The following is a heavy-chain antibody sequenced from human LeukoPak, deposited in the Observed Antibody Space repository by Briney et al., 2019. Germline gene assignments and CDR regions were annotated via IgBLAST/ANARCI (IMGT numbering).Heavy chain of an antibody. V-gene: IGHV4-31*03. CDR3: ARIDYYGSGSYYNVGFEY. J-gene: IGHJ4*02. CDR2: IYYSGST. CDR1: GGSISSSSYY. Sequence: PSETLSLTCTVSGGSISSSSYYWGWIRQHPGKGLEWIGYIYYSGSTYYNPSLKSRVTISVDTSKNQFSLKLSSVTAADTAVYYCARIDYYGSGSYYNVGFEYWGQGTPVTVSS. D-gene: IGHD3-10*01.